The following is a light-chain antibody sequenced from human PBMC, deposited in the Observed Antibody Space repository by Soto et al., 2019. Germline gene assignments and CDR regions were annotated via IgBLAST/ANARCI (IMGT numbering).Light chain of an antibody. J-gene: IGLJ1*01. CDR1: RSDVGAYNY. CDR2: EVT. CDR3: SSFTSRFTFV. V-gene: IGLV2-14*01. Sequence: QSALTQPASVSGSPGQSIAISCTGTRSDVGAYNYVSWYQQHPGKAPKLMISEVTNRPSGVSDRFSSSKSGNTASLTISGLQAEDEADYYCSSFTSRFTFVFGTGTKVTVL.